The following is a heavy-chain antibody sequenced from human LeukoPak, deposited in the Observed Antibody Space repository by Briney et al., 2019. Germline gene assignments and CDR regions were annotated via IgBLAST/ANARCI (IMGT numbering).Heavy chain of an antibody. V-gene: IGHV3-72*01. CDR1: GFTFSDHY. CDR2: TRNKANSYTT. CDR3: TRDESAL. J-gene: IGHJ4*02. Sequence: GGSLRLSCAASGFTFSDHYVDWVRQALGKGLEWVGRTRNKANSYTTEYAASVKGRFTISRDDSKNSLYLQMNSLKTEDTAIYYCTRDESALWGQGTLVTVSS.